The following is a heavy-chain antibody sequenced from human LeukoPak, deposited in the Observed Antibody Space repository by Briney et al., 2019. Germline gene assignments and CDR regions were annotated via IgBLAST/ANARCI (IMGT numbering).Heavy chain of an antibody. Sequence: GGSLRLSCAASGFTFSNCAMGWVRQAPGRGLEWVSGISDSGTYTFYADSVKGRFIISRDNSKNTLYLQMNSLRAEDTAVYFCARMGGGYSYGYFDYWGQGTLVTVSS. CDR1: GFTFSNCA. V-gene: IGHV3-23*05. D-gene: IGHD5-18*01. CDR2: ISDSGTYT. CDR3: ARMGGGYSYGYFDY. J-gene: IGHJ4*02.